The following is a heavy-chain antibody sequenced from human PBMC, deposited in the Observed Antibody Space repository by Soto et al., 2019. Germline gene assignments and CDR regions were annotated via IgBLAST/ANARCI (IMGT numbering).Heavy chain of an antibody. J-gene: IGHJ3*02. CDR1: GFTFSDYW. D-gene: IGHD3-16*01. CDR3: ARGGIGSLDS. V-gene: IGHV3-74*01. Sequence: EVQLVESGGGLVQPGGSLRLSCAASGFTFSDYWMHWVRQAPGKGLVWISHVHSDGSSSSYVDSVKGRFSISRDNAKNLVYLQMNSLVAEVTAVYYCARGGIGSLDSWGQGTMVTVPS. CDR2: VHSDGSSS.